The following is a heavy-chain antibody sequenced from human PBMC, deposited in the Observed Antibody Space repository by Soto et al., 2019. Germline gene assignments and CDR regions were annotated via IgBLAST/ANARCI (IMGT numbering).Heavy chain of an antibody. V-gene: IGHV1-18*01. CDR3: ARGRYGYY. CDR1: GYAFTTYG. CDR2: ISAHNGNT. Sequence: QVHLVQSGAEVKKPGASVKVSCQGSGYAFTTYGITWVRQAPGQGLEWMGWISAHNGNTNYAQKLQGRVTVTRDTSTSTAYMELRSLRYDDTAVYYCARGRYGYYWGQGALVPVSS. D-gene: IGHD1-1*01. J-gene: IGHJ4*02.